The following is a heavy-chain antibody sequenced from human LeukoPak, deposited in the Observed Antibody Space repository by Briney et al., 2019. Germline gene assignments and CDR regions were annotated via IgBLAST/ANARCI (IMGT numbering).Heavy chain of an antibody. CDR2: IYYSGST. CDR1: GGSISSYY. V-gene: IGHV4-59*01. Sequence: SETLSLTCTVSGGSISSYYWSWIRQPPGKGLEWIGYIYYSGSTNYNPSLKSRVTISVDTSKNQFSLKLSSVTAADTAVYYCASLVVVAANFRDNWFDPWGQGTLATVSS. D-gene: IGHD2-15*01. J-gene: IGHJ5*02. CDR3: ASLVVVAANFRDNWFDP.